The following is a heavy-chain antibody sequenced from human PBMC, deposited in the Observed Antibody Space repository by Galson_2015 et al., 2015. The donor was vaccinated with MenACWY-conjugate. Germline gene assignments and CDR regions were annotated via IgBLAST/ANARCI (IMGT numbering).Heavy chain of an antibody. D-gene: IGHD3-9*01. CDR1: GFTFSSYA. CDR2: ISGSGGST. J-gene: IGHJ6*02. Sequence: SLRLCCAASGFTFSSYAMSWVRQAPGKGLEWVSAISGSGGSTYYADSVKGRFTISRDNSKNTLYLQMNSLRAGDTAVYYCAKGNYDILTGYYNYYYYYGMDVWGQGTTVTVSS. CDR3: AKGNYDILTGYYNYYYYYGMDV. V-gene: IGHV3-23*01.